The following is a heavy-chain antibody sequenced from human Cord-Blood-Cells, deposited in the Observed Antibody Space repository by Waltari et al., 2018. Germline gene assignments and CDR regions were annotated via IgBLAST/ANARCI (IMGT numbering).Heavy chain of an antibody. CDR3: AKDRDNHYGSGRDTFDI. Sequence: EVQLLESGGGLVQPGGSLRLSWEASGFTFTSYAMSWARQAPGKGLEWVSSISGSGVSAFYADSVKDRFTISRDSSKSTLYLQMNSLRAEDTAVYYCAKDRDNHYGSGRDTFDIWGQGTMVTVSS. D-gene: IGHD3-10*01. CDR2: ISGSGVSA. CDR1: GFTFTSYA. V-gene: IGHV3-23*01. J-gene: IGHJ3*02.